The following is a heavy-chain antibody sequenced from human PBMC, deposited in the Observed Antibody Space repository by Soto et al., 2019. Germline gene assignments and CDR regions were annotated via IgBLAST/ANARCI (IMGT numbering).Heavy chain of an antibody. CDR3: SRCSGSYCMDV. Sequence: EVQLVESGGGLVQPGGSLKVSCAASGFTFSDSTIHWVRQASGKGLEWVGRIRSEVYSYATVCAASVKDRFTISRDDSKNTAYLQMNSLKIEDKAVYYCSRCSGSYCMDVWGQGTTVTVSS. D-gene: IGHD3-10*02. V-gene: IGHV3-73*02. CDR1: GFTFSDST. CDR2: IRSEVYSYAT. J-gene: IGHJ6*02.